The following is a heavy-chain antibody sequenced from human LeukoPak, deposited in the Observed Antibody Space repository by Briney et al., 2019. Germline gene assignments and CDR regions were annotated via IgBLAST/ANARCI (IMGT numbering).Heavy chain of an antibody. CDR1: GDSISSGTYY. D-gene: IGHD4-23*01. J-gene: IGHJ4*02. Sequence: PSETLSLTCTVSGDSISSGTYYWGWIRQPPGKGLEWIVTIYYSGRTYYNPSLKSRVTISVDTSKNQFSLNLSSVTAADTAVYYCARHRWALDSWGQGTLVTVSS. CDR3: ARHRWALDS. CDR2: IYYSGRT. V-gene: IGHV4-39*01.